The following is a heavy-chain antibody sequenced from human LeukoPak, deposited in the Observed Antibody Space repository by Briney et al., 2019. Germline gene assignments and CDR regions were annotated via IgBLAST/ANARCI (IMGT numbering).Heavy chain of an antibody. Sequence: SETLSLTCTVSGGSISSYYWSWIRQPPGKGMEWIGYIYYSGSTNYNPPLKSRVTISVDTSKNQFSLKLSSVTAADTAVYYCARVSSYYDSSGYSLYYFDYWGQGTLVTVSS. CDR2: IYYSGST. CDR1: GGSISSYY. D-gene: IGHD3-22*01. CDR3: ARVSSYYDSSGYSLYYFDY. V-gene: IGHV4-59*01. J-gene: IGHJ4*02.